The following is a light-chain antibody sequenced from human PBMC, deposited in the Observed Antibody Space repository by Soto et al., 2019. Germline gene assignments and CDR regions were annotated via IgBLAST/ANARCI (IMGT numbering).Light chain of an antibody. V-gene: IGLV2-11*01. CDR1: CSNVGAYNY. Sequence: QSVLTQPRSVSGSPGQSVTISCTGTCSNVGAYNYVSWYQQDPGKAPKLMIYEVSKRPSGVPDRFSGSKSGNSASLTISGLQAEDEADYYCCSYAGNYVVFGGGTKLTVL. CDR3: CSYAGNYVV. CDR2: EVS. J-gene: IGLJ2*01.